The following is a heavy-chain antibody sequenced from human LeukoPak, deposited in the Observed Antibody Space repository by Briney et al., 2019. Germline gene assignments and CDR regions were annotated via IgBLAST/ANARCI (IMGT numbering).Heavy chain of an antibody. CDR3: ARDLAPIWGATPSFDY. J-gene: IGHJ4*02. CDR2: IYYSGST. Sequence: SETLSLTCTVSGGSISSGGYYWSWIRQRPGKGLEWIGYIYYSGSTYYNPSLKSRVTISVDTSKNQFSLKLSSVTAADTAVYYCARDLAPIWGATPSFDYWGQGTLVTVSS. V-gene: IGHV4-31*03. CDR1: GGSISSGGYY. D-gene: IGHD1-26*01.